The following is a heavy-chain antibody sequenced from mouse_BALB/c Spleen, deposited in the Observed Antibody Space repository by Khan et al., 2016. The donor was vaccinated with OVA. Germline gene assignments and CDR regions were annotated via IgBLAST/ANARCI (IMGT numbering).Heavy chain of an antibody. CDR2: ISFSGST. CDR1: GYSITSDFA. D-gene: IGHD2-2*01. J-gene: IGHJ4*01. V-gene: IGHV3-2*02. Sequence: EVQLQESGPGLVKPSQSLSLTCTVTGYSITSDFAWNWVRQFPGNKLEWMGYISFSGSTSYDPSLKSRLSLTRDTSKNQFLLQLSSVTTEDTATYYCTRSVYYAYAYAMDYWGQGISVTVSS. CDR3: TRSVYYAYAYAMDY.